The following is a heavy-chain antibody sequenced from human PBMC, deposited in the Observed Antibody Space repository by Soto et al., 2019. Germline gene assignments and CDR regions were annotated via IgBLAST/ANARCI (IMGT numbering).Heavy chain of an antibody. V-gene: IGHV1-18*01. J-gene: IGHJ5*02. CDR3: ARGSGYIAAAGINHRGNWFDP. Sequence: QVQLVQSGAEVKKPGASVKVSYKASGYTFTSYGISWVRQAPGQGLEWMGWISAYNGNTNYAQKLQGRVTMTTDTSTSTAYMELRSLRSDDTAVYYCARGSGYIAAAGINHRGNWFDPWGQGTLVTVSS. D-gene: IGHD6-13*01. CDR1: GYTFTSYG. CDR2: ISAYNGNT.